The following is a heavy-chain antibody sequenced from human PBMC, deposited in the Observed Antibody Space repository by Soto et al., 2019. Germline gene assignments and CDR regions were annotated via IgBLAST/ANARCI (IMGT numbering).Heavy chain of an antibody. V-gene: IGHV4-34*01. CDR1: GGAFSVYY. CDR2: INHSGST. D-gene: IGHD3-16*02. Sequence: PSETLSLTCAVYGGAFSVYYWSLIRQPPGKGLEWIGEINHSGSTNYNPSLKSRVTISVDTSKNQFSMKLSSVTAADTAVYYCARGGYDYVWGRYRRFDYWGQGNPGTV. CDR3: ARGGYDYVWGRYRRFDY. J-gene: IGHJ4*02.